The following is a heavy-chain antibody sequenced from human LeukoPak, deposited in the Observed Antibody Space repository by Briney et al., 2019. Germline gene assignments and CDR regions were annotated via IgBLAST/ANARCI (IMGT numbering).Heavy chain of an antibody. Sequence: GGSLRLSCAASGFTFSSYEMNWVRQAPGKGLEWVSYISSSSSTIDYADSVKGRLTTSRDNAKNSLYLQMNSLRDEDTAVYYCARTAYYDISTGYPYYFDYWGQGTLVTVSS. CDR3: ARTAYYDISTGYPYYFDY. V-gene: IGHV3-48*02. CDR1: GFTFSSYE. CDR2: ISSSSSTI. J-gene: IGHJ4*02. D-gene: IGHD3-9*01.